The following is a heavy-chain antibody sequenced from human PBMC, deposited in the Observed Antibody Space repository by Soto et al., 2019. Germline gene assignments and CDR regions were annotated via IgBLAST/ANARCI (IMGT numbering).Heavy chain of an antibody. CDR3: AKGYSGYDYIHPPSPSRTETNLYYYYYYMDV. Sequence: GGSLRLSCAASGFTFSSYAMSWVRQAPGKGLEWVSAISGSGGSTYYADSVKGRFTISRDNSKNTLYLQMNSLRAEDTAVYYCAKGYSGYDYIHPPSPSRTETNLYYYYYYMDVWGKGTTVTVSS. CDR1: GFTFSSYA. J-gene: IGHJ6*03. V-gene: IGHV3-23*01. D-gene: IGHD5-12*01. CDR2: ISGSGGST.